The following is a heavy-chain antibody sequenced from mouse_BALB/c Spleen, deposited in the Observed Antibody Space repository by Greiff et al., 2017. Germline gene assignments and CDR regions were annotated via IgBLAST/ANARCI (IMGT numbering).Heavy chain of an antibody. Sequence: EVKLVESGGGLVKPGGSLKLSCAASGFTFSSYAMSWVRQTPEKRLEWVASISSGGSTYYPDSVKGRFTISRDNARNILYLQMSSLRSEDTAMYYCARRRTYYGNSDYAMDYWGQGTSVTVSS. CDR2: ISSGGST. CDR3: ARRRTYYGNSDYAMDY. CDR1: GFTFSSYA. V-gene: IGHV5-6-5*01. J-gene: IGHJ4*01. D-gene: IGHD2-10*01.